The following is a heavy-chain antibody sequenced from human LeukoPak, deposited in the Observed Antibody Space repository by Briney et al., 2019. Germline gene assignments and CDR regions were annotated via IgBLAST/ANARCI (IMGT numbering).Heavy chain of an antibody. CDR2: IIPIFGTA. CDR1: GGTFSTYV. CDR3: AINQAGYCGGGSCYRHEFYYMDV. Sequence: SVKVSCKASGGTFSTYVISWVRQAPGQGLEWMGGIIPIFGTANYAEKFQDRVTITADKSTSTAYMELSSLRSEDTAMYYCAINQAGYCGGGSCYRHEFYYMDVWGKGTSVTVSS. V-gene: IGHV1-69*06. J-gene: IGHJ6*03. D-gene: IGHD2-15*01.